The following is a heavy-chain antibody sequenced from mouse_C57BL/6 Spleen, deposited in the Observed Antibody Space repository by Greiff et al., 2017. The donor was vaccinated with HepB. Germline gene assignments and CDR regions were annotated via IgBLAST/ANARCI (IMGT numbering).Heavy chain of an antibody. D-gene: IGHD1-3*01. Sequence: EVQLVESGGGLVKPGGSLKLSCAASGFTFSSYAMSWVRQTPEKRLEWVATISDGGSYTYYPDNVKGRFTISRDNAKNNLYLQMSHLKSEETAIYYCARGGDASGYPYFDIWGTGTPVTVSS. CDR3: ARGGDASGYPYFDI. J-gene: IGHJ1*03. V-gene: IGHV5-4*01. CDR2: ISDGGSYT. CDR1: GFTFSSYA.